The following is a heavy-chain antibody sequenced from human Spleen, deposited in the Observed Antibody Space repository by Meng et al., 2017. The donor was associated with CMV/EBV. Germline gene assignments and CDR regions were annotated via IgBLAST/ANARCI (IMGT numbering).Heavy chain of an antibody. Sequence: SETLSLTCAVSGGSIGSLFWSWVRQTPGKGLEWIGEFSDSGRTRYNPSFQSPVTISGDRTENHFSLELTSVSAADTGVYFCARSPGFWSLDPWGRGALVTVSS. V-gene: IGHV4-4*02. D-gene: IGHD2-8*02. J-gene: IGHJ5*02. CDR1: GGSIGSLF. CDR2: FSDSGRT. CDR3: ARSPGFWSLDP.